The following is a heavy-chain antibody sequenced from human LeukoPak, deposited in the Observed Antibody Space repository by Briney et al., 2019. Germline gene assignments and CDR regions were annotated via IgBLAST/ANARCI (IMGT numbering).Heavy chain of an antibody. CDR1: GFTFSSYA. CDR3: ARDMRKTGKYQLKAFDY. Sequence: GGSLRLSCAASGFTFSSYAMNWVRQAPGKGLEWVSAISGSGGSTYYADSVKGRFTISRDNAKNSLYLQMNSLRAEDTAVYYCARDMRKTGKYQLKAFDYWGQGTLVTVSS. J-gene: IGHJ4*02. D-gene: IGHD2-2*01. V-gene: IGHV3-23*01. CDR2: ISGSGGST.